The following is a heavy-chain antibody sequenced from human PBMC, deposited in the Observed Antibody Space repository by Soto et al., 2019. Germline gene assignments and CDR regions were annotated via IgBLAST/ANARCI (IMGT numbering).Heavy chain of an antibody. J-gene: IGHJ5*02. V-gene: IGHV1-58*02. CDR2: IVVGSGNT. Sequence: ASVKVSCKASGFTFTSSAMHWVRQARGQRLEWIGWIVVGSGNTNYAQKFQERVTITRDMSTSTAYMELSSLRVEDTAVYYCARDAMVRGVIFFPNWFDPWGQGTLVTVSS. CDR3: ARDAMVRGVIFFPNWFDP. CDR1: GFTFTSSA. D-gene: IGHD3-10*01.